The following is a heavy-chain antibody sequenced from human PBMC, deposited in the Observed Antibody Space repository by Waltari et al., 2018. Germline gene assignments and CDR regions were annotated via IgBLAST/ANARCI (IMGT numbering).Heavy chain of an antibody. CDR2: IYSGGNT. V-gene: IGHV3-53*01. D-gene: IGHD4-17*01. CDR3: ARSDYGDYGID. J-gene: IGHJ4*02. Sequence: VRQGPGKGLEWVSVIYSGGNTYYADSVKGRFTISRDSSKNTLYLQMNSLRAEDTAFYYCARSDYGDYGIDRGQGTLVTVSS.